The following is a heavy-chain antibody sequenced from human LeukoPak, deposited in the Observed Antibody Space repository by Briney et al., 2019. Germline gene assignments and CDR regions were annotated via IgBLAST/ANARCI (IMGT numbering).Heavy chain of an antibody. CDR3: ARGQGTTVTTFSFDY. Sequence: SETLSLTCTVSGGSISSYYWSWIRQPPGKGLEWIGYIYYSGSTNYNPSLKSRVTISVDTSKNQFSLKLSSVTAADTAVYYCARGQGTTVTTFSFDYWGQGTLVTVSS. J-gene: IGHJ4*02. CDR1: GGSISSYY. V-gene: IGHV4-59*12. CDR2: IYYSGST. D-gene: IGHD4-17*01.